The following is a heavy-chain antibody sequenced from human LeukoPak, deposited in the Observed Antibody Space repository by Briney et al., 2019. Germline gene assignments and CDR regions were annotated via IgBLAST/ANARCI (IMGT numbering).Heavy chain of an antibody. Sequence: ASVKVSCEASGYTFTSYGISWVRQAPGQGLEWMGWISAYNGNTNYAQKLQGRVTMTTDTSTSTAYMELRSLRSDDTAVYYCARVESAAAGTTYYFDYWGQGTLVTVSS. CDR1: GYTFTSYG. J-gene: IGHJ4*02. D-gene: IGHD6-13*01. CDR2: ISAYNGNT. CDR3: ARVESAAAGTTYYFDY. V-gene: IGHV1-18*01.